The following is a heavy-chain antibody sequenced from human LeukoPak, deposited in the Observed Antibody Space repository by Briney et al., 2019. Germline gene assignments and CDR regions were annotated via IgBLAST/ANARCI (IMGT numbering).Heavy chain of an antibody. J-gene: IGHJ4*02. CDR1: GFTFSSYG. D-gene: IGHD3/OR15-3a*01. Sequence: GGSLRLSCVASGFTFSSYGMHWVRQAPGKGLEWVAVISNDGSNKYYADSVKDRFTISRDNSKNTLYLQMSSLRPEDTAVFYCVRRTGNYFDYWGQGTLVTVSS. CDR3: VRRTGNYFDY. CDR2: ISNDGSNK. V-gene: IGHV3-30*03.